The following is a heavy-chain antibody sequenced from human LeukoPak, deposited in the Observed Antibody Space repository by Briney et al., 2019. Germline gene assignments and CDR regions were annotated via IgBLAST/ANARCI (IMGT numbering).Heavy chain of an antibody. J-gene: IGHJ4*02. Sequence: SETLSLTCAVYGGSFSGYYWSWIRQPPGKGLEWIGSIYHSGSTYYNPSLKSRVTISVDTSKNQFSLKLSSVTAADTAVYFCTREGLGIESFDYWGQGTLVTVSS. V-gene: IGHV4-34*01. CDR1: GGSFSGYY. CDR3: TREGLGIESFDY. CDR2: IYHSGST. D-gene: IGHD7-27*01.